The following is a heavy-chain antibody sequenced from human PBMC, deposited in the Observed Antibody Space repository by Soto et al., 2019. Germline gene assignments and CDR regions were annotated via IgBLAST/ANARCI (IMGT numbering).Heavy chain of an antibody. CDR2: ITPIFGTA. V-gene: IGHV1-69*13. CDR1: GGTFSSYA. J-gene: IGHJ5*02. Sequence: ASVKVSCKASGGTFSSYAISWVRQAPGQGLEWMGGITPIFGTANYAQKFQGRVTITADECTSTAYMELSSLRSEDTAVYYCAAEPTRILYLKWFDPWGQGTLVTVSS. CDR3: AAEPTRILYLKWFDP. D-gene: IGHD2-8*01.